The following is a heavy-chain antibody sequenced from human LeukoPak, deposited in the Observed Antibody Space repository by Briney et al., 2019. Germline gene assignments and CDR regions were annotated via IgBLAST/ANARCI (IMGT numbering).Heavy chain of an antibody. CDR2: IYSGGST. Sequence: GGSLRLSCAASGFTVSSKYMSWVRQAPGKGLEWVSVIYSGGSTYYADSVKGRFTISRDNSKNTLYLQMNSLRAEDTAVYYCARVVVYCSSTSCYTGRYYYMDVWGKGTTVTVSS. D-gene: IGHD2-2*02. J-gene: IGHJ6*03. CDR3: ARVVVYCSSTSCYTGRYYYMDV. CDR1: GFTVSSKY. V-gene: IGHV3-53*01.